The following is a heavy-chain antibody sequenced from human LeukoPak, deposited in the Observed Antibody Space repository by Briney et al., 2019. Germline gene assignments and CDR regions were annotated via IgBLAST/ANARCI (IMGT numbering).Heavy chain of an antibody. Sequence: GGSLRLSCAASGFTFSSYEMNWVRQAPGKGLEWVSYISSSGSTMYYADSVKGRFTISRDNAKNSLYLQMNSLRAEDTAIYYCARDEKDGPLWYWGQGILVFVSS. CDR3: ARDEKDGPLWY. CDR1: GFTFSSYE. D-gene: IGHD2-15*01. V-gene: IGHV3-48*03. CDR2: ISSSGSTM. J-gene: IGHJ4*02.